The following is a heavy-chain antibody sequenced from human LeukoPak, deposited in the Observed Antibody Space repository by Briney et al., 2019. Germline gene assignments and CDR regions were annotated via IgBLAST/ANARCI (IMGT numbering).Heavy chain of an antibody. Sequence: GGSLRLSCAASGFTFSSYSMNWVRQAPGKGLEWVSYISGGSSTIYYADSVKGRLTISRDNAKNSLYLQMNSLRDEDTAVYYCATWWSDSMDVWGQGTTVTVSS. D-gene: IGHD2-15*01. V-gene: IGHV3-48*02. CDR1: GFTFSSYS. J-gene: IGHJ6*02. CDR2: ISGGSSTI. CDR3: ATWWSDSMDV.